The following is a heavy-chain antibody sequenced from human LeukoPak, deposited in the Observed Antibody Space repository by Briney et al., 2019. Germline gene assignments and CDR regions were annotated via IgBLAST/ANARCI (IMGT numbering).Heavy chain of an antibody. CDR2: IYHSGST. V-gene: IGHV4-30-2*01. CDR1: GGSISSGGYY. D-gene: IGHD4-23*01. CDR3: ARALSTVVLDY. Sequence: PSETLSLTCTVSGGSISSGGYYWSWIRQPPGKGLEWIGYIYHSGSTYYNPSLKSRVTISVDRSKNQFSLKLSSVTAADTAVYYCARALSTVVLDYWGQGTLVTVSS. J-gene: IGHJ4*02.